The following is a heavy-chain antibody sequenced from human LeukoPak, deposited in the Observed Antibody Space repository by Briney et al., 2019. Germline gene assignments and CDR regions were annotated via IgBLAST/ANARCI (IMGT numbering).Heavy chain of an antibody. D-gene: IGHD3-10*01. CDR3: ATWPGTWYGEDY. J-gene: IGHJ4*02. V-gene: IGHV1-69*05. CDR2: IIPTFGTA. CDR1: GGTFSSYA. Sequence: ASVKVSCKASGGTFSSYAISWVRQAPGQGLEWMGGIIPTFGTANYAQKFQGRVTITTDESTSTAYMELSSLRSEDTAVYYCATWPGTWYGEDYWGQGTLVTVSS.